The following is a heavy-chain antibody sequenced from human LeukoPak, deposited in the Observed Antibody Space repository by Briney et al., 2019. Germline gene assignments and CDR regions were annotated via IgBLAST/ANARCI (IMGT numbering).Heavy chain of an antibody. CDR1: GGTFSSYA. D-gene: IGHD3-3*01. Sequence: SVKVSRKASGGTFSSYAISWVRQAPGQGLEWMGRIIPIFGIANYAQKFQGRVTITADKSTSTAYMELSSLRSEDTAVYYCARVTEYYDFWSGLPDYYYYGMDVWGQGTTVTVSS. CDR3: ARVTEYYDFWSGLPDYYYYGMDV. J-gene: IGHJ6*02. CDR2: IIPIFGIA. V-gene: IGHV1-69*04.